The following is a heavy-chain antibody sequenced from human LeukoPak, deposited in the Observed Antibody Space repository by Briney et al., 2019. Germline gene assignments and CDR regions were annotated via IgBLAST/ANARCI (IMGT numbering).Heavy chain of an antibody. CDR3: ARRARGVILGSTSENWFDP. J-gene: IGHJ5*02. D-gene: IGHD3-10*01. Sequence: SETLSLTCAVYGGSFSGYYWSWIRQPPGKGLEWIGEINHSGSTNYNPSLKSRVTISVDTSKNQFSLKLSSVTAADTAVYYCARRARGVILGSTSENWFDPWGQGTLVTVSS. V-gene: IGHV4-34*01. CDR2: INHSGST. CDR1: GGSFSGYY.